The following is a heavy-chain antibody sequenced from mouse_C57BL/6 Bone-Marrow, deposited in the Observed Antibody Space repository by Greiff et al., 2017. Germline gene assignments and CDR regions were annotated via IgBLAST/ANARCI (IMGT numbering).Heavy chain of an antibody. V-gene: IGHV1-26*01. D-gene: IGHD1-1*01. J-gene: IGHJ4*01. CDR1: GYTFTDYY. CDR2: INPNNGGT. CDR3: GYGSSYDYYAMDY. Sequence: VQLQQSGPELVKPGASVKISCKASGYTFTDYYMNWVKQSHGKSLEWIGDINPNNGGTSYNQKFKGKATLTVDKSSSTAYMELRSLTSEDSAVYYCGYGSSYDYYAMDYWGQGTSVTVSS.